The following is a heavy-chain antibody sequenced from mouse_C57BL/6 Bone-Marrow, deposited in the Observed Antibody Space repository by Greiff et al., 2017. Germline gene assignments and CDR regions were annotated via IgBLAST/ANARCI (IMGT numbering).Heavy chain of an antibody. CDR3: TTSGGEGFAY. CDR2: IDPENGDT. J-gene: IGHJ3*01. D-gene: IGHD1-3*01. Sequence: VQLQQSGAELVRPGASVKLSCTASGFNIKDDYMHWVKQRPEQGLEWIGWIDPENGDTEYASKFQGKATITADTSSNTAYLQLSSLTSEDTAVYYCTTSGGEGFAYWGQGTLVTVSA. V-gene: IGHV14-4*01. CDR1: GFNIKDDY.